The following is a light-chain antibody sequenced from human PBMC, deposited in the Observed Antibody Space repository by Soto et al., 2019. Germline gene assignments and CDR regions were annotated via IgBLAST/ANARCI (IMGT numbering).Light chain of an antibody. CDR3: QQYHNWPIT. CDR1: QSLSSNS. J-gene: IGKJ5*01. CDR2: GAS. V-gene: IGKV3-20*01. Sequence: IVLAHSPGSFSLSPGEIATLSCRAIQSLSSNSLAWYQQKPGQAPRLLIYGASSRATGIPDRFSGSGSGTDFTLTISRLEPEDFAVYYCQQYHNWPITFGQGTRLEIK.